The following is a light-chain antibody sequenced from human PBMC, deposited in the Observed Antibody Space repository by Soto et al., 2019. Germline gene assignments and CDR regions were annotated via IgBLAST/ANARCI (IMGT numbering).Light chain of an antibody. Sequence: DIQMTQSPSSLFASVGDRVTITCQASKDISNYLNWYQQKPGKAPKLVIYDASNLETGVPSRFSGGGSGPDFTFTISSLQAEDFATYYCQQYDNLPMYTFGQGTKLDIK. CDR2: DAS. CDR1: KDISNY. J-gene: IGKJ2*01. V-gene: IGKV1-33*01. CDR3: QQYDNLPMYT.